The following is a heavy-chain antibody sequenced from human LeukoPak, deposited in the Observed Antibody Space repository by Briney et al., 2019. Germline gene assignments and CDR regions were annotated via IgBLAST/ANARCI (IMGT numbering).Heavy chain of an antibody. CDR1: GFTFSSYS. J-gene: IGHJ4*02. CDR2: ISSSSSYI. V-gene: IGHV3-21*01. CDR3: ARPLWGYDFWSGYYLDPFDY. D-gene: IGHD3-3*01. Sequence: PGGSLRLSCAASGFTFSSYSMNWVRQAPGKGLEWVSSISSSSSYIYYADSVKGRFTIPRDNAKNSLYLQMNSLRAEDTAVYYCARPLWGYDFWSGYYLDPFDYWGQGTLVTVSS.